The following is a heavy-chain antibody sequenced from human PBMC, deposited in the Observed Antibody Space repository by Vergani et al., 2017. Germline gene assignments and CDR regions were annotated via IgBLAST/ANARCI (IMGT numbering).Heavy chain of an antibody. Sequence: QVQLQQWGAGLLKPSETLSLTCAVSGGSFSGYYWSWIRQPPGKGLEWIGEINPSGSTNYNPSLKSRVTISVDTAKTQFSLKLSSVTAADTAVYYCARGRGGSGSYYKPLSRYYYYYMDVWGKGTTVTVSS. D-gene: IGHD3-10*01. CDR2: INPSGST. CDR1: GGSFSGYY. V-gene: IGHV4-34*01. J-gene: IGHJ6*03. CDR3: ARGRGGSGSYYKPLSRYYYYYMDV.